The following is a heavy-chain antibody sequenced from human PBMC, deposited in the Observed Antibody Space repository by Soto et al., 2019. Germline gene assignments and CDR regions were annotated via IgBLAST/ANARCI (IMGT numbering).Heavy chain of an antibody. CDR3: ARDKRVVAGAVLDY. Sequence: GASVKVSCKASGYTFTSYGISWVRQAPGQGLEWMGGIIPIFGTANYAQKFQGRVTITADESTSTAYMELSSLRSEDTAVYYCARDKRVVAGAVLDYWGQGTLVTVSS. CDR2: IIPIFGTA. D-gene: IGHD6-19*01. V-gene: IGHV1-69*13. J-gene: IGHJ4*02. CDR1: GYTFTSYG.